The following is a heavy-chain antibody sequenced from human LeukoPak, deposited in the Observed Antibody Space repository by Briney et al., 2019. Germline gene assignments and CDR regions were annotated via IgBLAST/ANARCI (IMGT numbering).Heavy chain of an antibody. Sequence: SETLSLTCTVSGGSISSGRHYWGWIRQPPGKGLEWIGGIHYSGSTYYNPSLKSRVTMSVDTSKNQFSLKLSSVTAADTAVYYCARGNWFDPWGQGTLVTVSS. CDR3: ARGNWFDP. CDR1: GGSISSGRHY. J-gene: IGHJ5*02. CDR2: IHYSGST. V-gene: IGHV4-39*07.